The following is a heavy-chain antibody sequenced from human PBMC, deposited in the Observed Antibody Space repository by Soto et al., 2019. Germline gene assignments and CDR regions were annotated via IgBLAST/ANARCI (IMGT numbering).Heavy chain of an antibody. D-gene: IGHD3-10*01. CDR1: RGSISSYY. V-gene: IGHV4-59*01. CDR2: IHRTGST. J-gene: IGHJ5*02. CDR3: ARESAGSGKNNWFDP. Sequence: SETLSLTCILSRGSISSYYWTWVRQPPGKGLEWIGFIHRTGSTKYNPSLESRVTISVDTSQNQLSLRLSSVTAADTAVYYCARESAGSGKNNWFDPWGQGILVTVSS.